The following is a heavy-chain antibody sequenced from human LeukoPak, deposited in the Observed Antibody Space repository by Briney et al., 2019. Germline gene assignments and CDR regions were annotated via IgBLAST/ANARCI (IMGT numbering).Heavy chain of an antibody. D-gene: IGHD3-9*01. CDR3: AKDNEITYYDILTGLWYFDY. V-gene: IGHV3-23*01. CDR1: RFTFSSYA. J-gene: IGHJ4*02. CDR2: ISGSGGST. Sequence: GGSLRLSCAASRFTFSSYAMSWVRQAPGKGLEWVSAISGSGGSTYYADSVKGRFTISRDNSKNTLYLQMNSLRAEDTAVYYCAKDNEITYYDILTGLWYFDYWGQGTLVTVSS.